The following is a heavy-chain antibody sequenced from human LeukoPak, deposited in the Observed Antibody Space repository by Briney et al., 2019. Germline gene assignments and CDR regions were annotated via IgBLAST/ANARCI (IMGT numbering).Heavy chain of an antibody. J-gene: IGHJ4*02. CDR1: GFTFSTYW. V-gene: IGHV3-7*01. CDR3: ARDLAFSRLDY. Sequence: GGSLRLSCAASGFTFSTYWMHWVRQAPGKGLEWVASINPDGIKRYSADSVKGRFTISRDNARNSLYLQMDSLRVEDTAFYYCARDLAFSRLDYWGQGVLVTVSS. D-gene: IGHD2/OR15-2a*01. CDR2: INPDGIKR.